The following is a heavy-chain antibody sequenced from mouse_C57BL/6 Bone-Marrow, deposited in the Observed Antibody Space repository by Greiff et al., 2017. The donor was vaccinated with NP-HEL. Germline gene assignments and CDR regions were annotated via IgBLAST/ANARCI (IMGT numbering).Heavy chain of an antibody. CDR2: IDPENGDT. CDR3: TTDYYGDY. J-gene: IGHJ2*01. V-gene: IGHV14-4*01. D-gene: IGHD1-1*02. Sequence: VQLQQSGAELVRPGASVKLSCTASGFNIKDDYMHWVKQRPEQGLEWIGWIDPENGDTEYASKFQGKATITADTSSNTAYLQLSSLTSEDTAVYYCTTDYYGDYWGQGTTLTVSS. CDR1: GFNIKDDY.